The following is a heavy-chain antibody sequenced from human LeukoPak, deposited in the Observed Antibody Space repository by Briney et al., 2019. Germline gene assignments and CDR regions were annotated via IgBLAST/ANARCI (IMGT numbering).Heavy chain of an antibody. D-gene: IGHD2-2*01. Sequence: PGGSLRLSCAASGFTFSSYAMSWVRQAPGKGLEWVSAISGSGGSTYYADSVKGRFTISRDNSKNTLYLQMNSLRAEDTAVYYCARWYCSSTSCSRGYYYYYGMDVWGQGTTVTVSS. J-gene: IGHJ6*02. CDR3: ARWYCSSTSCSRGYYYYYGMDV. CDR2: ISGSGGST. V-gene: IGHV3-23*01. CDR1: GFTFSSYA.